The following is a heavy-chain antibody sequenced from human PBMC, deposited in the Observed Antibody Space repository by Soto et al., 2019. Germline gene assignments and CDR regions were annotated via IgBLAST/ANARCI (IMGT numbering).Heavy chain of an antibody. J-gene: IGHJ4*02. D-gene: IGHD3-16*01. CDR1: GGSISSSNC. V-gene: IGHV4-4*02. CDR3: ARAARGGRTWPCDS. CDR2: IYLSVST. Sequence: QVQLQESGPGLVKPSGTLSLTCAVSGGSISSSNCWRSVRQPPGKGLEWIGEIYLSVSTNYNPSLQRRVTTSVDKSKNHLSLKPSSVSAAYTAVYYWARAARGGRTWPCDSCGQRTLVTVSS.